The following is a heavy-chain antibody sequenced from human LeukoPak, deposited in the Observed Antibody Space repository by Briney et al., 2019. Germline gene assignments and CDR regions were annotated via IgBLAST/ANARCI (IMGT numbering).Heavy chain of an antibody. CDR2: FDPEDGER. CDR1: GDTLTELS. V-gene: IGHV1-24*01. Sequence: ASVKVSCKAAGDTLTELSMHWVRHAPGKGLEWMGGFDPEDGERIYAQKFQGRVTMTEDTSTDTAYMELSSLRSEDTAVYYCATTIPGIAVAGTFGERYFDYWGQGTLVTVSS. J-gene: IGHJ4*02. D-gene: IGHD6-19*01. CDR3: ATTIPGIAVAGTFGERYFDY.